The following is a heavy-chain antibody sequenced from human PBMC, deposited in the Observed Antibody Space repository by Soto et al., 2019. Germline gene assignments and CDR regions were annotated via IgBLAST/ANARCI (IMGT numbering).Heavy chain of an antibody. CDR1: GGSISSSSYY. Sequence: QLQLHESGPGLVKPSETLSLTCTVSGGSISSSSYYLGWIRQPPGRGLEWIGSIYYSGSTYYNPSLKSRSTISVDTSKNQFSLKLTSVTAADTAVYYCARHTPAISISDHWGQGTLVTVSS. D-gene: IGHD2-15*01. CDR2: IYYSGST. J-gene: IGHJ1*01. CDR3: ARHTPAISISDH. V-gene: IGHV4-39*01.